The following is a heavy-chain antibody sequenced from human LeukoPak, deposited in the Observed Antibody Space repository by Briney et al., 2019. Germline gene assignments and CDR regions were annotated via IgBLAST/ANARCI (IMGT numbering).Heavy chain of an antibody. CDR2: ISSNGGGR. D-gene: IGHD1-1*01. V-gene: IGHV3-64D*06. CDR1: GFTFSSYA. J-gene: IGHJ4*02. CDR3: VVQGWVFRAPTQYYFDY. Sequence: GGSLRLSCSASGFTFSSYAMHWVRQAPGKGLEYVSAISSNGGGRYYADSVKGRFTISRDNSKNTLYLQMSSLRAEDTAVYYCVVQGWVFRAPTQYYFDYWGQGTLVTVSS.